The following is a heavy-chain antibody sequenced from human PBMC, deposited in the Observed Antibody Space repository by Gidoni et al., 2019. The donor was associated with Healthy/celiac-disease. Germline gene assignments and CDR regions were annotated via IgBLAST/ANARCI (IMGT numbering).Heavy chain of an antibody. Sequence: QVQLLQSGAEVKKPGPPLKVSCKASGGPFSSYAISWVRRTPGKGLEWLGGITPIFGTANDTQKFQDRVTITAEESTSTAYMEMSSQRSEDTAVYFCARESTNGGYSFWGQGTLVTVSS. J-gene: IGHJ4*02. D-gene: IGHD1-26*01. CDR1: GGPFSSYA. V-gene: IGHV1-69*01. CDR2: ITPIFGTA. CDR3: ARESTNGGYSF.